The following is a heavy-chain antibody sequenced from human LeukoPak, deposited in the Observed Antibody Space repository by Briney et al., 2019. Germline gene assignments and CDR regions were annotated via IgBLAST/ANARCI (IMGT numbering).Heavy chain of an antibody. V-gene: IGHV1-18*01. CDR3: ARDPYYHDNRGYRNNWCDP. CDR2: TSAHNGNT. D-gene: IGHD3-22*01. Sequence: GASVKVSCKASGYTFTSYGISWVRQAPGQGLEWMGWTSAHNGNTHSAQKFQGRVTMTTETSTSTVYMEMRSLRSDDTAVYYCARDPYYHDNRGYRNNWCDPWGQGTLVTVSS. CDR1: GYTFTSYG. J-gene: IGHJ5*02.